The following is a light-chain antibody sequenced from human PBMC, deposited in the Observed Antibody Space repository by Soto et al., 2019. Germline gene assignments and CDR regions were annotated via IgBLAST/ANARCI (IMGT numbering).Light chain of an antibody. Sequence: IVLTQSPATLSLSPGERATLSCRASQSVSSYLAWYQQKPGQAPRLLIYDASNRATGIPARFSGSGSGTDFTLTISSLEPEDFAVYYCQQRSNWPPGGTFGGGTKVDIK. J-gene: IGKJ4*01. CDR1: QSVSSY. V-gene: IGKV3-11*01. CDR2: DAS. CDR3: QQRSNWPPGGT.